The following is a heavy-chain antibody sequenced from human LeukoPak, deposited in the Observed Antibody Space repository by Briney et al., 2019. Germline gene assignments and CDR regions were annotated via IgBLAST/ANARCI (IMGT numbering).Heavy chain of an antibody. CDR1: GITFSRSW. J-gene: IGHJ4*02. Sequence: PGGSLRLSCAASGITFSRSWMSWVRQAPGKGLEWVAFIKEDGSEKYYVDSVKGRFTISRDNAENSLYLQMNSLRAEDTAVYYCERDRGGRTGLDDWGQGTLVTVSS. CDR2: IKEDGSEK. D-gene: IGHD2-15*01. V-gene: IGHV3-7*04. CDR3: ERDRGGRTGLDD.